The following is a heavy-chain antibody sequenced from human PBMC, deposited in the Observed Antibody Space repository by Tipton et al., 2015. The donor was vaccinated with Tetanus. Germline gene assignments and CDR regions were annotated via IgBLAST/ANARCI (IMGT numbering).Heavy chain of an antibody. V-gene: IGHV4-39*01. CDR2: IYYSGTT. CDR3: ATQTDNWFDP. J-gene: IGHJ5*02. CDR1: GGSLSMGTYY. Sequence: TLSLTCTVSGGSLSMGTYYWGWIRQPPGKGLEWIGNIYYSGTTYYNASLESRVTISMDTSKNQFPMKLTSVTAADTAVYYCATQTDNWFDPWGQGTLVTVSS.